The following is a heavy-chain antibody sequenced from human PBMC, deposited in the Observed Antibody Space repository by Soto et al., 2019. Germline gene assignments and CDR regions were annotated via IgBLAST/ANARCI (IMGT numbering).Heavy chain of an antibody. CDR2: LNWNGGST. CDR1: GFIFDDYA. J-gene: IGHJ4*02. CDR3: ARGLGATETGLFDY. D-gene: IGHD1-26*01. V-gene: IGHV3-20*04. Sequence: PGESLKISCAASGFIFDDYAMSWVRQTPGKVLEWVSGLNWNGGSTGYADSVKGRFTISRDNAKNSLYLQMNSLRAEDTALYYCARGLGATETGLFDYWGQGTLVTVS.